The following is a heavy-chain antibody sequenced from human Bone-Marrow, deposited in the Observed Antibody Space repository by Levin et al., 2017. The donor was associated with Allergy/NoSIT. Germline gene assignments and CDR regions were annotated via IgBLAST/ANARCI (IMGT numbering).Heavy chain of an antibody. CDR1: GFTFSNAW. CDR2: IKSKTDGGTI. V-gene: IGHV3-15*07. Sequence: GGSLRLSCAASGFTFSNAWMNWVRQAPGKGLEWVGRIKSKTDGGTIYHAAPVKGRFTISRDDSKNTLYLQMNSLKTEDTAVYYCTARYYDSSGYSPYRYGMDVWGQGTTVTVSS. D-gene: IGHD3-22*01. J-gene: IGHJ6*02. CDR3: TARYYDSSGYSPYRYGMDV.